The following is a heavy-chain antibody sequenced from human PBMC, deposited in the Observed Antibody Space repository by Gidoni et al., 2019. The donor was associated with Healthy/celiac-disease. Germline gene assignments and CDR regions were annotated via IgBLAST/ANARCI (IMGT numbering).Heavy chain of an antibody. J-gene: IGHJ4*02. D-gene: IGHD3-22*01. CDR2: IIPIFGTA. V-gene: IGHV1-69*01. CDR3: ARDTRDYYDSSGYYHY. CDR1: GGTFSSDA. Sequence: QVPLVQSGTEGKKPRPSVKVSCKASGGTFSSDASSRVRQAPGHGLEWMGGIIPIFGTANYAQKFQGRVTITADESTRTAYMELSSLRSEDTAVYYCARDTRDYYDSSGYYHYWGQGTLVTVSS.